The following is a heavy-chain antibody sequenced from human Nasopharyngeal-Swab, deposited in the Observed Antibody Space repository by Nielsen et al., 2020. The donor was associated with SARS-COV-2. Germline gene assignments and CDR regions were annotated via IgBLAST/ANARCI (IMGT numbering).Heavy chain of an antibody. D-gene: IGHD6-19*01. Sequence: SETLSLTCTVSGGSISSSSYYWGWIRQPPGKGLEWIGSIYYSGSTYYNPSLKSRVTISVDTSKNQFSLKLSSVTAADTAVYYCARGFGGSGWYKMGVGFDYWGQGTLVTVSS. CDR2: IYYSGST. V-gene: IGHV4-39*07. CDR1: GGSISSSSYY. CDR3: ARGFGGSGWYKMGVGFDY. J-gene: IGHJ4*02.